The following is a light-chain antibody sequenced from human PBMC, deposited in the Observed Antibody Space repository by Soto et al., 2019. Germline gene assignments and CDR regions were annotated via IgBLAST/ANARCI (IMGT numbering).Light chain of an antibody. Sequence: DIQMTQSPSTLSASVGDRATITCRASQSISSWLAWYQQKPGKAPKLLIYDASSLESGVPSRFSGSGSGTEFTITISSLQPDDFAAYYCQQYNSYSTWTFGQGTKVEIK. CDR3: QQYNSYSTWT. V-gene: IGKV1-5*01. CDR1: QSISSW. J-gene: IGKJ1*01. CDR2: DAS.